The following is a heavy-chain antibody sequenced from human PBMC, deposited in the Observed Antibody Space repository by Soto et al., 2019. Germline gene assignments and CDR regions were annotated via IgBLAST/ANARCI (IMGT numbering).Heavy chain of an antibody. Sequence: SETLSLTCTVSGGSISSYYWSWIRQPPGKGLEWIGYIYYSGSTNYNPSLKSRVTISVDTSKNQFSLKLGSATAADTAVYYCARWGWAVTADYYGMDVWGQGTTVTVSS. D-gene: IGHD4-4*01. V-gene: IGHV4-59*12. CDR2: IYYSGST. J-gene: IGHJ6*02. CDR3: ARWGWAVTADYYGMDV. CDR1: GGSISSYY.